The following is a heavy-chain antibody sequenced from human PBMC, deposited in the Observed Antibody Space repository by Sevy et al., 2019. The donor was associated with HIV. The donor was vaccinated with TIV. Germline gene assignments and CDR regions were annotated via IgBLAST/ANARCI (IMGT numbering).Heavy chain of an antibody. CDR3: ATDDYGDSMDDWFDP. CDR2: MRAYNGNT. D-gene: IGHD4-17*01. J-gene: IGHJ5*02. CDR1: GYTFTSYG. V-gene: IGHV1-18*04. Sequence: ASVKVSCKASGYTFTSYGISWVRQAPGQGLEWMGWMRAYNGNTNYAQKLQGRVTMTTDTSTSTAYMELRSLRSDDTAVYYCATDDYGDSMDDWFDPWGQGTLVTVSS.